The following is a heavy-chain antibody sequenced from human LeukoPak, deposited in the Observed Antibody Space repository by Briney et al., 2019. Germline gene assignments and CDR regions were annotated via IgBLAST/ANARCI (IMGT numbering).Heavy chain of an antibody. CDR1: GFTFSTYW. D-gene: IGHD2-15*01. V-gene: IGHV3-7*03. CDR2: INQDGGEN. Sequence: GGSLRLSCAASGFTFSTYWMSWVRQAPGKGLEWVANINQDGGENYYVDSVKGRFTISRDNAKNSLYLQMDSLRAEDTAVYYCARYCSGGSCFDYWGQGTLVTVSS. CDR3: ARYCSGGSCFDY. J-gene: IGHJ4*02.